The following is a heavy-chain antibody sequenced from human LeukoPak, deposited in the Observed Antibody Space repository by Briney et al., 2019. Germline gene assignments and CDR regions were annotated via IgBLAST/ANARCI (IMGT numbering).Heavy chain of an antibody. CDR3: ARRLGAGTTLGY. J-gene: IGHJ4*02. CDR1: GYTFTSYG. V-gene: IGHV1-18*01. CDR2: SSTYNSDT. Sequence: GASVKVSCKASGYTFTSYGISWVRQAPGQGLEWMGWSSTYNSDTKYAQNFQGTVTMTRDTSTSTAYMELSRLRSDDTAVYYCARRLGAGTTLGYWGQGTLVTVSS. D-gene: IGHD1-1*01.